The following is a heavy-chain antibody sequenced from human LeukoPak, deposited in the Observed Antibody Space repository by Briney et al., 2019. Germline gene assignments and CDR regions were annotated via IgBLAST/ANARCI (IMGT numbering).Heavy chain of an antibody. J-gene: IGHJ5*02. CDR3: ASSYYYDSSGYYYGWFDP. V-gene: IGHV1-3*01. D-gene: IGHD3-22*01. CDR2: INAGNGNT. CDR1: GYTFTSYA. Sequence: ASVKVSCKASGYTFTSYAMHWVRQAPGQRLEWMGWINAGNGNTKYSQKFQGRVNITRDTSASTAYMELSSLRSEDTAVYYCASSYYYDSSGYYYGWFDPWGQGTLVTVSS.